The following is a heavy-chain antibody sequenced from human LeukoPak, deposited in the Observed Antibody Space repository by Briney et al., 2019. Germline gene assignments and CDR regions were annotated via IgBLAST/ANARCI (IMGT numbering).Heavy chain of an antibody. CDR3: ARNPHLQWLLLQYCFDW. CDR2: IIPNSGGT. V-gene: IGHV1-2*02. CDR1: GYTFTSYG. J-gene: IGHJ4*02. D-gene: IGHD3-22*01. Sequence: ASVKVSCKASGYTFTSYGISWVRQAPGQGLEWMGWIIPNSGGTNYAQKLQGRVTMTRDTSISTAYMELSRLRSDDTAVYYCARNPHLQWLLLQYCFDWGDQRTLVTVPS.